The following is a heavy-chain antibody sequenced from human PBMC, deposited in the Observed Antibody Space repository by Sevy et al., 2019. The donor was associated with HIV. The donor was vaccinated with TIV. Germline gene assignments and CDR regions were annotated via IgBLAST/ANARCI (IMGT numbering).Heavy chain of an antibody. CDR1: GFTFNTYS. V-gene: IGHV3-30-3*01. J-gene: IGHJ4*03. Sequence: GGSLRLSCSVSGFTFNTYSFHWVRQAPGMGLEWVSVISSDGVNKYYAHSVRGRFTISRDNSKSTLYLQMNNLRAGDTGVYYCARGGILVEGDDRTTPFDFWGRDPGHRLL. CDR3: ARGGILVEGDDRTTPFDF. CDR2: ISSDGVNK. D-gene: IGHD2-15*01.